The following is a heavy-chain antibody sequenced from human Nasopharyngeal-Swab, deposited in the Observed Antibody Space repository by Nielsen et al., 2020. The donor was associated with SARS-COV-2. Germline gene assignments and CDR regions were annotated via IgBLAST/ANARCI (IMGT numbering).Heavy chain of an antibody. CDR3: ARDSAGKYDYVWGSYRYYYYGMDV. V-gene: IGHV1-18*01. J-gene: IGHJ6*02. CDR2: ISAYNGNT. CDR1: GYTFTSYG. Sequence: ASVKVSCKASGYTFTSYGISWVRQAPGQGLEGMGWISAYNGNTNYAQKLQGRVTMTTDTSTSTAYMELRSLRSDDTAVYYCARDSAGKYDYVWGSYRYYYYGMDVWGQGTTVTVS. D-gene: IGHD3-16*02.